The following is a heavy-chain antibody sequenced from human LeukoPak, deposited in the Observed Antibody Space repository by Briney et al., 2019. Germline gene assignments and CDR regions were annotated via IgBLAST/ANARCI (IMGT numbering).Heavy chain of an antibody. CDR2: IYYSGST. V-gene: IGHV4-59*01. CDR1: GGSISSYY. D-gene: IGHD6-13*01. CDR3: ARDIAAAGTHFDY. J-gene: IGHJ4*02. Sequence: PSETLSLTCTVSGGSISSYYWSWIRQPPGKGLEWIGYIYYSGSTNYNPSLESRVTISVDTSKNQFSLKLSSVTAADTAVYYCARDIAAAGTHFDYWGQGILVTVSS.